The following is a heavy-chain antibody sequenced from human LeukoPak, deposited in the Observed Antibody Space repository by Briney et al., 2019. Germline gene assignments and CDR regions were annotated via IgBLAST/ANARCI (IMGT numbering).Heavy chain of an antibody. V-gene: IGHV5-51*01. CDR1: GYNFTSYW. Sequence: GESLKISCKGSGYNFTSYWIGWVRQMPGKGLEWMGIIYPGDSDTRYSPSFQGQVTISADKSLSTAYLQWRSLKASDTAMDYCARLKSGYNSYFDHWGQETLVTICS. D-gene: IGHD5-12*01. CDR2: IYPGDSDT. J-gene: IGHJ4*02. CDR3: ARLKSGYNSYFDH.